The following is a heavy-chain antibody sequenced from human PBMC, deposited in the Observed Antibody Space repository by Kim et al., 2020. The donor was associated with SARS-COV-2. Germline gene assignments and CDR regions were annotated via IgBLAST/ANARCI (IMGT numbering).Heavy chain of an antibody. CDR2: ISAYNGNT. V-gene: IGHV1-18*04. Sequence: ASVKVSCKASGYTFTSYGISWVRQAPGQGLEWMGWISAYNGNTNYAQKLQGRVTMTTDTSTSTAYMELRSLRSDDTAVYYCARDVEEDIVVVPAAHFDYWGQGTLVTVSS. J-gene: IGHJ4*02. CDR3: ARDVEEDIVVVPAAHFDY. D-gene: IGHD2-2*01. CDR1: GYTFTSYG.